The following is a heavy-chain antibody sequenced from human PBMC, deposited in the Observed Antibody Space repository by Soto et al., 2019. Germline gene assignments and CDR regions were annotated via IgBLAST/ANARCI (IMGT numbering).Heavy chain of an antibody. CDR1: GFTFSSYA. D-gene: IGHD4-4*01. CDR3: AKAPVPDYTAYGSCVFEL. V-gene: IGHV3-30*02. J-gene: IGHJ1*01. CDR2: IWYDGSNT. Sequence: GGSLRLSCAASGFTFSSYAMHWVRQAPGKGLEWVGFIWYDGSNTFYAESVKGRFTISRDNSKNTVYLQINALRAEDTAVYYCAKAPVPDYTAYGSCVFELWGRGTLVTVSS.